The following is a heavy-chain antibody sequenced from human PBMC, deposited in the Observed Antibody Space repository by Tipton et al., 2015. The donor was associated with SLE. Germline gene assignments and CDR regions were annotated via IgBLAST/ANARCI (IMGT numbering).Heavy chain of an antibody. J-gene: IGHJ5*02. CDR1: GGTFSKFV. V-gene: IGHV1-69*06. CDR2: IIPFFGEG. Sequence: QLVQSGAEVKKPGPSVKVSCKASGGTFSKFVISWVRQAPGQGLEWMGGIIPFFGEGYYAQKFQGRVTITADTSTTTAFMELSSLRSADTAVYYCARGTFYYDSGTDYSETGPHNWFDPWGQGTLVTVSS. D-gene: IGHD3-22*01. CDR3: ARGTFYYDSGTDYSETGPHNWFDP.